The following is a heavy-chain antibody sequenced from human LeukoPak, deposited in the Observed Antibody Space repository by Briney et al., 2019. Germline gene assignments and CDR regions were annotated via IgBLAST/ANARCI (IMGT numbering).Heavy chain of an antibody. D-gene: IGHD6-19*01. CDR3: ARDRGGWYKDAFDV. CDR2: ISYDGRKT. V-gene: IGHV3-30*03. Sequence: GRSLRLSCAASGFTFSSYGMHRVRQAPGKGLEWVAVISYDGRKTYYAESLKGRSTISRDNSNTTLYLEMDSLRAEDTAVYYCARDRGGWYKDAFDVWGQGTLVTVSS. CDR1: GFTFSSYG. J-gene: IGHJ3*01.